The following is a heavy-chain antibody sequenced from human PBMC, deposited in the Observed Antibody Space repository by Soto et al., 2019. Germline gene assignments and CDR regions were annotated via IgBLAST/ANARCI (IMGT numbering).Heavy chain of an antibody. D-gene: IGHD3-22*01. CDR2: VSAYIGTT. CDR3: AAYDSGGYYYGFDY. Sequence: ASVKVSCKASGYTFTSYGISWVRQAPGQGPEWVGWVSAYIGTTYYAQKLQGRVTMTADTSTDTAFMELSSLKSEDTAVYYCAAYDSGGYYYGFDYWGQGTLVTVSS. CDR1: GYTFTSYG. J-gene: IGHJ4*02. V-gene: IGHV1-18*01.